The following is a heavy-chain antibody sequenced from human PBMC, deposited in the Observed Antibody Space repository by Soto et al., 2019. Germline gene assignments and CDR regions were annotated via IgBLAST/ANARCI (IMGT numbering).Heavy chain of an antibody. V-gene: IGHV3-21*01. CDR3: ARGGRRDGYSGPRDDAFDI. CDR1: GFTFTRYS. D-gene: IGHD5-12*01. J-gene: IGHJ3*02. Sequence: PGGSLRLSCAASGFTFTRYSMNWVRQAPGKGLEWVSSISSSSSYIYYADSVKGRFTISRDNAKNSLYLQMNSLRAEDTAVYYCARGGRRDGYSGPRDDAFDIWGQGTMVTVSS. CDR2: ISSSSSYI.